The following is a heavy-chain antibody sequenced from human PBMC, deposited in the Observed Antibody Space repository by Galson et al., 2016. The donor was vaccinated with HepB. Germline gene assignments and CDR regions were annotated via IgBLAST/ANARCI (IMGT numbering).Heavy chain of an antibody. CDR1: CFTFSSYA. J-gene: IGHJ4*02. D-gene: IGHD1-14*01. CDR2: ISYDGSNK. CDR3: AKREPVIDY. Sequence: SLLLSCSASCFTFSSYAMHWVRQAPGKGLEWVAVISYDGSNKYYADSVKGRFTISRDNSKNTLYLQMNSLRAEDTAVYYCAKREPVIDYWGQGTLVTVSS. V-gene: IGHV3-30-3*02.